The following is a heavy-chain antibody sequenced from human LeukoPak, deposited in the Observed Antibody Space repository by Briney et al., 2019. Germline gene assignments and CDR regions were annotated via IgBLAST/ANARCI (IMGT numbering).Heavy chain of an antibody. V-gene: IGHV4-39*07. D-gene: IGHD6-13*01. CDR1: GGSISSSSYY. J-gene: IGHJ4*02. CDR3: ARVFSSSLSFDY. Sequence: SETLSLTCSVSGGSISSSSYYWGWIRQPPGKGLEWIGSIYYSGSTYYNPSLKSRVTISVDTFKNQFSLKLSSVTAADTAVYYCARVFSSSLSFDYWGQGILVTVSS. CDR2: IYYSGST.